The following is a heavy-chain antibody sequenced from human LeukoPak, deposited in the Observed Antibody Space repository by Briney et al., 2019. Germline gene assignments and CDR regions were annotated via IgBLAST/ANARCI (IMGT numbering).Heavy chain of an antibody. J-gene: IGHJ4*02. CDR2: ISYDGSNK. CDR3: AKWRD. CDR1: GFTFSSYG. V-gene: IGHV3-30*18. Sequence: GGSLRLSCAASGFTFSSYGVHWVRQAPGKGLEWVAVISYDGSNKYYADSVKGRFTISRDNSKNTLYLQMNSLRAEDTAVYYRAKWRDWGQGTLVTVSS.